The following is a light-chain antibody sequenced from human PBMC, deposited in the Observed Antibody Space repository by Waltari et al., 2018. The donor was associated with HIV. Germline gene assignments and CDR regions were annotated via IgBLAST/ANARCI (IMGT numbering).Light chain of an antibody. Sequence: QSALTQPPSASGSPGQSVTISCNGTSSDVGGNNYVSWYQQYPGKAPRLMIYEVYKRPSGVPRRLSGSKSGNTASLTVSGLQAEDEANYYCSSYAGINTYVLFGGGTKLTVL. J-gene: IGLJ2*01. CDR3: SSYAGINTYVL. CDR2: EVY. V-gene: IGLV2-8*01. CDR1: SSDVGGNNY.